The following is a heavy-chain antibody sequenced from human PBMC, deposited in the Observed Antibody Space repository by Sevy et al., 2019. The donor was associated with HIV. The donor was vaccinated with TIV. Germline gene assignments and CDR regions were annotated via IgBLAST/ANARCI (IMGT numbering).Heavy chain of an antibody. D-gene: IGHD2-8*02. CDR2: IKSRADGGTT. CDR1: GFTFTYAW. Sequence: GGSLRLSCAASGFTFTYAWMSWVRQAPGKGLEWIGRIKSRADGGTTDYAAPVKGRFIISRDDSKNTLFPQMNSLKTEDTAVYYCSTDPIIVLLVTDGMDVWGQGTTVTVSS. CDR3: STDPIIVLLVTDGMDV. J-gene: IGHJ6*02. V-gene: IGHV3-15*01.